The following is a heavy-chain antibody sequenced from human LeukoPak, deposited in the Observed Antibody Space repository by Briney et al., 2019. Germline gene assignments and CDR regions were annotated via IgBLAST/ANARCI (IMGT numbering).Heavy chain of an antibody. CDR3: ARGWSGYFDL. V-gene: IGHV1-2*02. J-gene: IGHJ2*01. CDR1: GYTFTSYG. CDR2: INPNSGGT. D-gene: IGHD2-15*01. Sequence: ASVKVSCKASGYTFTSYGISWVRQAPGQGLEWMGWINPNSGGTNYAQKFQGRVTMTRDTSISTAYMELSRLRSDDTAVYYCARGWSGYFDLWGRGTLVTVSS.